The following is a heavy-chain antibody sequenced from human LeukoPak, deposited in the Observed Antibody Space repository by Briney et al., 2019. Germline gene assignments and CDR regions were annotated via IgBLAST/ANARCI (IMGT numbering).Heavy chain of an antibody. CDR3: ARGPSSVYYHVLDY. CDR2: ISSSGNTI. CDR1: GFTFSTYE. V-gene: IGHV3-48*03. J-gene: IGHJ4*02. D-gene: IGHD3-22*01. Sequence: PGGSLRLSCAASGFTFSTYEMNWVRQAPGKGLEWVSYISSSGNTIYYADSVKGRFTISRDNAKNSLYLQMNSLRAEDTAVYYCARGPSSVYYHVLDYWGQGTLVTVSS.